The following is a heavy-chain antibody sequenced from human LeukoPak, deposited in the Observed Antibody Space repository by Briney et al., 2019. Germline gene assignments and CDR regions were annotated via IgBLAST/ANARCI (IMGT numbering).Heavy chain of an antibody. CDR1: GFTFSSYG. J-gene: IGHJ4*02. V-gene: IGHV3-30*18. D-gene: IGHD2-21*02. CDR2: ISYDGSNK. CDR3: AKETKTTAVYYFDY. Sequence: GGSLRLSCAASGFTFSSYGMHWVRQAPGKGLEWVAVISYDGSNKYYADSVKGRFTISRDNSKNTLYLQMNSLRAEDTAVYYCAKETKTTAVYYFDYWGQGTLVTVSS.